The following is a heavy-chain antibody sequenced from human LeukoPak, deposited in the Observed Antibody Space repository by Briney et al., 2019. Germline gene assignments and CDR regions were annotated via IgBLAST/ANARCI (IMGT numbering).Heavy chain of an antibody. V-gene: IGHV3-72*01. J-gene: IGHJ5*02. Sequence: GGSLRLSCAASGFTFSNYWMSWVRQAPGKGLEWVGRSRNKANSYTTEYAASVKGRFTTSRDDSKNSLYLQMNSLKTEDTAVYYCALVVGGRGTTGFDPWGQGILVTVSS. CDR3: ALVVGGRGTTGFDP. CDR2: SRNKANSYTT. CDR1: GFTFSNYW. D-gene: IGHD2-15*01.